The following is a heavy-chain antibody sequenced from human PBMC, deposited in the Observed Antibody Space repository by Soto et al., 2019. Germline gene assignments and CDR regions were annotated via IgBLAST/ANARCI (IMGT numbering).Heavy chain of an antibody. J-gene: IGHJ5*02. CDR2: IYYSGST. V-gene: IGHV4-39*01. D-gene: IGHD6-19*01. CDR1: GGSISSSSYY. Sequence: QLQLQESGPGLVKPSETLSLTCTVSGGSISSSSYYWGWIRQPPGKGLEWIGSIYYSGSTYYNPSINNRVTITVQTSKTKSSLKLTSVPAADTAVYYCASPGYSGGWYVGGWFDPWGQGTLVTVSS. CDR3: ASPGYSGGWYVGGWFDP.